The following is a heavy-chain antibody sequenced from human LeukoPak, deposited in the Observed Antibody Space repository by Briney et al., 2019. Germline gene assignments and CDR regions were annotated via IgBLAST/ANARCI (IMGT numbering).Heavy chain of an antibody. Sequence: PGRSLGLSCAASGFTFDDYAMHWVRQAPGKGLEWVSGISWNSGSIGYADSVKGRFTISRDNAKNSLYLQMNSLRAEDTALYYCAKGRFGSGYPELDYWGQGTLVTVSS. CDR1: GFTFDDYA. V-gene: IGHV3-9*01. CDR2: ISWNSGSI. D-gene: IGHD3-22*01. CDR3: AKGRFGSGYPELDY. J-gene: IGHJ4*02.